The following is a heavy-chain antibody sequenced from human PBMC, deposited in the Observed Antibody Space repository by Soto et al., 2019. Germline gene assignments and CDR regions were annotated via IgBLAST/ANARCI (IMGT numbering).Heavy chain of an antibody. V-gene: IGHV3-64*01. Sequence: GGSLRLSCAASGFTFSSYAMHWVRQAPGKGLEYVSVITSNGGNTDYASSVKGRFTISRDNSKNTLYLQMGSLRAEDMAVYYCASMGSSGYWFDYWGQGTLVTVSS. D-gene: IGHD3-22*01. J-gene: IGHJ4*02. CDR3: ASMGSSGYWFDY. CDR2: ITSNGGNT. CDR1: GFTFSSYA.